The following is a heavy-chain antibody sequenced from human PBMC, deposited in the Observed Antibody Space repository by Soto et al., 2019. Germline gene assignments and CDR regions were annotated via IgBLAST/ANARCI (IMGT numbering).Heavy chain of an antibody. CDR3: ARKGSYQPRHRYYYYMDV. J-gene: IGHJ6*03. D-gene: IGHD2-15*01. CDR1: GGSFSGYY. V-gene: IGHV4-34*01. Sequence: PSETLSLTCAVYGGSFSGYYWSWIRQPPGKGLEWIGNVYYGGSTYYNPSLKSRVTISVDTSKNQFSLKLSSVTAADTAVYYCARKGSYQPRHRYYYYMDVWGKGTTVTVSS. CDR2: VYYGGST.